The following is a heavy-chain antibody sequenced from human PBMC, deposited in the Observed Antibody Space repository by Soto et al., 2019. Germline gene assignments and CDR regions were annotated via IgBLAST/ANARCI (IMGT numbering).Heavy chain of an antibody. CDR3: ATGRYYYGSGSYYNAPRPFDY. D-gene: IGHD3-10*01. J-gene: IGHJ4*02. CDR2: FDPEDGET. CDR1: GYTLTELS. Sequence: GASVKVSCKVSGYTLTELSMHWVRQAPGKGLEWMGGFDPEDGETIYAQKFQGRVTMTEDTSTDTAYMELSSLRSEDTAVYYCATGRYYYGSGSYYNAPRPFDYWGQGTLVTVSS. V-gene: IGHV1-24*01.